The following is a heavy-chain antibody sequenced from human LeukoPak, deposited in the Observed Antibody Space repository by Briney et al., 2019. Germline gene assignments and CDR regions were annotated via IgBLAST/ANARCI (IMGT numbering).Heavy chain of an antibody. CDR3: ARVKMRPGTTETTGGVEDY. V-gene: IGHV3-7*01. CDR2: IHKDGSET. CDR1: GFTFSTYS. J-gene: IGHJ4*02. D-gene: IGHD1-1*01. Sequence: GGSLRLSCAVSGFTFSTYSMSWVRQAPGKVLGWEAIIHKDGSETHYVDSVKGRFTISRDNAQNSLYLQMNSLRAADTALYYCARVKMRPGTTETTGGVEDYWAQGTLVTVSS.